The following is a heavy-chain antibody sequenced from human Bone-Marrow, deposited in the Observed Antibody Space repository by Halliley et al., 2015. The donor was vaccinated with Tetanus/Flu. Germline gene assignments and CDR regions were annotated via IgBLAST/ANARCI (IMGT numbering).Heavy chain of an antibody. Sequence: IYPDGSAYSADPVKGRFTISRHNSENPLSLEMNSLRPDDTAVYYCARGGGEGRGFHYRWFDPWGQGTLVTVSS. CDR2: IYPDGSA. CDR3: ARGGGEGRGFHYRWFDP. D-gene: IGHD3-22*01. J-gene: IGHJ5*02. V-gene: IGHV3-53*04.